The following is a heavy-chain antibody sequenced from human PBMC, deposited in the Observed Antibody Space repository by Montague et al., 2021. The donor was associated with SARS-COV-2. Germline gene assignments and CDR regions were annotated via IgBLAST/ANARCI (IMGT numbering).Heavy chain of an antibody. CDR3: ARGRVEITMMAVVFTGGIYYFDY. CDR2: IIDNVST. J-gene: IGHJ4*02. V-gene: IGHV4-34*01. Sequence: SETLSLTCAVHVGSFSGYDWTWIRQSPGKVLEWIEEIIDNVSTKYNPSLKSRVTVSSDTSKNQFSLKLKSVTAADTAVYYCARGRVEITMMAVVFTGGIYYFDYWGRGTLVIVSS. CDR1: VGSFSGYD. D-gene: IGHD3-22*01.